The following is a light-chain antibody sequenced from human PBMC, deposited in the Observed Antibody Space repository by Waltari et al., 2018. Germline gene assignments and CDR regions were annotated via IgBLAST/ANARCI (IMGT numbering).Light chain of an antibody. J-gene: IGKJ1*01. CDR3: QQYNSYST. Sequence: DIQMTQSPSSLSASLGDRVTITCRASQSISRYLNWFQQKPGKAPNLLIYTASSLETGVPSRFSGSGSGTEFTLTISSLQPDDFATYYCQQYNSYSTFGQGTKVEIK. CDR2: TAS. V-gene: IGKV1-16*01. CDR1: QSISRY.